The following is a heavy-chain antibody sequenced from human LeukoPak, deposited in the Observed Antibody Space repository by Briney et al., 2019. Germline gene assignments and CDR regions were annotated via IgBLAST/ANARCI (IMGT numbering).Heavy chain of an antibody. CDR3: ARDHCCTNGAPIGP. Sequence: SETLSLTCTVSGGSISSYYWSWIRQPAGKGLEWIGRIYTSGSTNYNPSLKSRVTTSVDTSKNQFSLKLSSVTAADTAVYYCARDHCCTNGAPIGPWGQGTLVTVSS. D-gene: IGHD2-8*01. J-gene: IGHJ5*02. CDR2: IYTSGST. CDR1: GGSISSYY. V-gene: IGHV4-4*07.